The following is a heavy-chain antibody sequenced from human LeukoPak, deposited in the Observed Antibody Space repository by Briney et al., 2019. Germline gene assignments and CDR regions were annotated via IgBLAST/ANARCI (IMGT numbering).Heavy chain of an antibody. J-gene: IGHJ4*02. CDR1: GFTFSDYY. Sequence: GGSLRLSCAASGFTFSDYYMSWIRPAPGKGLEWVSYISSSGSTIYYADSVKGRFTISRDDAKNSLYLQMNSLRAEDTAVYYCASSSWAPPDYWGQGTLVTVSS. CDR3: ASSSWAPPDY. D-gene: IGHD6-13*01. CDR2: ISSSGSTI. V-gene: IGHV3-11*04.